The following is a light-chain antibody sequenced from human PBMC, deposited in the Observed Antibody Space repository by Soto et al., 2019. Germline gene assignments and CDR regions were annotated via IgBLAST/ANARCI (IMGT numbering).Light chain of an antibody. CDR1: QSVSSR. J-gene: IGKJ3*01. V-gene: IGKV3-15*01. CDR2: GAS. CDR3: HQYNVWLRP. Sequence: EIVMTQSPATPSVNTGERATPSCRATQSVSSRLAWYQQKPGQAPRILIYGASTRATGVPARFSGSGSGTEFTLTISSLQSEDFAVYYCHQYNVWLRPFGRVTIVDIK.